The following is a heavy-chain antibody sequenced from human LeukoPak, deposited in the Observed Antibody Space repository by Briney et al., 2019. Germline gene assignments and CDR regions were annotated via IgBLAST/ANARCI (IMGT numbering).Heavy chain of an antibody. V-gene: IGHV1-69*04. J-gene: IGHJ4*02. Sequence: GASVKVSCKASGGTFSSYAISWVRQAPGQGLEWMGRIIPILGIANYAQKFQGRVTITADKSTSTAYMELSSLRSEDKAVYYCARSPPYYYDSSGFYLLDYWGQGTLVTVSS. CDR2: IIPILGIA. CDR1: GGTFSSYA. D-gene: IGHD3-22*01. CDR3: ARSPPYYYDSSGFYLLDY.